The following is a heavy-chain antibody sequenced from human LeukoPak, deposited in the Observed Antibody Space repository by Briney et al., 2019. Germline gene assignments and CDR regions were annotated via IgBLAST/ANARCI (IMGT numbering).Heavy chain of an antibody. J-gene: IGHJ5*02. V-gene: IGHV3-48*01. CDR2: ISSSTI. D-gene: IGHD2-2*01. Sequence: GGSLRLSCAASGFTFSSYSMNWVRQAPGKGLEWVSYISSSTIYYADSVKGRFTISRDNAKNSLYLQMNSLGAEDTAVYYCASSYCSSTSCYSVPWGQGTLVTVSS. CDR3: ASSYCSSTSCYSVP. CDR1: GFTFSSYS.